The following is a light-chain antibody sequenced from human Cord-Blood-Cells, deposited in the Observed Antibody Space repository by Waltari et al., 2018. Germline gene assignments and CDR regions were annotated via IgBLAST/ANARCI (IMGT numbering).Light chain of an antibody. CDR2: EVS. CDR1: ARVVGGYTL. Sequence: SPRTNPAPVPGSPGKWTTIPCPGTARVVGGYTLSAWDQQHPGKAPKLMFYEVSKRPSGVSNRFSGSKSGNTASLTISGLQAEDEADYYCCSYAGSSTLVFGGGTKLTVL. CDR3: CSYAGSSTLV. V-gene: IGLV2-23*02. J-gene: IGLJ3*02.